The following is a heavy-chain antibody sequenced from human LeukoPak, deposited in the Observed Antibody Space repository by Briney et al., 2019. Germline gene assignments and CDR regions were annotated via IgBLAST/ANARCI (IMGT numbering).Heavy chain of an antibody. CDR1: GGSFSGYY. CDR3: ARVKYCSSTSCSPPHFDP. J-gene: IGHJ5*02. Sequence: SETLSLTCAVYGGSFSGYYWSWIRQPPGKGLEWIGEINHSGSTNYNPSLKSRVTISVDTSKNQLSLKLSSVTAADTAVYYCARVKYCSSTSCSPPHFDPWGQGTLVTVSS. CDR2: INHSGST. V-gene: IGHV4-34*01. D-gene: IGHD2-2*01.